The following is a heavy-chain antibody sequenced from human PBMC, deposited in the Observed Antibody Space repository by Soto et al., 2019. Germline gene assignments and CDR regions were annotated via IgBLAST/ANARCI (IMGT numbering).Heavy chain of an antibody. CDR1: GFTFSSYA. CDR2: ISGSGGST. V-gene: IGHV3-23*01. D-gene: IGHD2-2*02. Sequence: LRLSCAASGFTFSSYAMSWVRQAPGKGLEWVSAISGSGGSTYYADSVKGRFTISRDNSKNTLYLQMNSLRAEDTAVYYCAKDQVVVPAAIGFAGWFDPWGQGTLVTVSS. J-gene: IGHJ5*02. CDR3: AKDQVVVPAAIGFAGWFDP.